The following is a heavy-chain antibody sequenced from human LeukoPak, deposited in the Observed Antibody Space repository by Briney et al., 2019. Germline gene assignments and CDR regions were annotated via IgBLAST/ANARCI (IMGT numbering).Heavy chain of an antibody. CDR2: IIPIFGTA. CDR3: ARKRLWFGERYGMDV. J-gene: IGHJ6*02. D-gene: IGHD3-10*01. Sequence: RASVKVSCKASGGTFSSYAISWVRQAPGQGLEWMGGIIPIFGTANYAQKFQGRVTITADESTSTAYMELSSLRSEDTAVYYCARKRLWFGERYGMDVWGQGTTVAVSS. V-gene: IGHV1-69*13. CDR1: GGTFSSYA.